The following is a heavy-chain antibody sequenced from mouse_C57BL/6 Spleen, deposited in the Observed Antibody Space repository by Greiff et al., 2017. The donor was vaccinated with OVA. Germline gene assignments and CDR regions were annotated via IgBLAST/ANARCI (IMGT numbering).Heavy chain of an antibody. Sequence: VQLQQSGPELVKPGASVKISCKASGYSFTDYNMNWVKQSNGKSLEWIGVINPNYGTTSYNQKFKGKATLTVDQSSSTAYMQLNSLTSEDSAVYYCARPITTVVAGKDYYAMDYWGQGTSVTVSS. V-gene: IGHV1-39*01. D-gene: IGHD1-1*01. CDR2: INPNYGTT. CDR1: GYSFTDYN. J-gene: IGHJ4*01. CDR3: ARPITTVVAGKDYYAMDY.